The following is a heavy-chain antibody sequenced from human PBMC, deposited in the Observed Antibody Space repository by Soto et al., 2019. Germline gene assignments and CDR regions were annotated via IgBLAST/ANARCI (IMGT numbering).Heavy chain of an antibody. V-gene: IGHV4-39*01. Sequence: PSETLSLTCAVSGGSISSSSYYWGWIRQPPGKGLEWIGSIYYTGNTYYTPSLQSRVAISVDTSKNQFSLKLNSVTAADTAVYYCARRTVNIRTFYSGLKTHCFEYWGQGALVTVPS. D-gene: IGHD6-19*01. CDR3: ARRTVNIRTFYSGLKTHCFEY. CDR1: GGSISSSSYY. CDR2: IYYTGNT. J-gene: IGHJ4*02.